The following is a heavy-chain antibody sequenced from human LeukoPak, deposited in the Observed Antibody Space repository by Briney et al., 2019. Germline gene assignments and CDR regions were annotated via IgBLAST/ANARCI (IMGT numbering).Heavy chain of an antibody. CDR1: GFTFSSYA. V-gene: IGHV3-30-3*01. J-gene: IGHJ4*02. D-gene: IGHD2-15*01. CDR2: ISYDGSNK. Sequence: GGSLRLSCAASGFTFSSYAMHWVRQAPGKGLEWVAVISYDGSNKYYADSVKGRFTISRDNSKNTLYLQMNSLRAEDTAVYYRARDSDRYCSGGSCYGTGYWGQGTLVTVSS. CDR3: ARDSDRYCSGGSCYGTGY.